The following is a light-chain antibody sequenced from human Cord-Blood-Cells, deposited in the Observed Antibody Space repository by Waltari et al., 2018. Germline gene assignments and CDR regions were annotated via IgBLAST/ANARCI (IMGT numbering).Light chain of an antibody. J-gene: IGKJ4*01. Sequence: DIQMTQSPSTRSASGGHRVPITCRASQSISSWLAWYQQKPGKDPKLLIYDASSLESGVPSRFSGSGSGTEFTLTISSLQPDDFATYYCQQYNSYSLTFGGGTKVEIK. CDR1: QSISSW. CDR2: DAS. CDR3: QQYNSYSLT. V-gene: IGKV1-5*01.